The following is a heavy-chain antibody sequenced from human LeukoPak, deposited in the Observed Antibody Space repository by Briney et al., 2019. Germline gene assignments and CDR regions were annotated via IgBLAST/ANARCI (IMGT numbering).Heavy chain of an antibody. J-gene: IGHJ6*02. V-gene: IGHV3-33*01. CDR3: ARGLLYEPSSGMDV. CDR2: IWYDGSNK. Sequence: GRSLRLSCAASGFTFSRYGVHWVRQAPGKGLEWVAVIWYDGSNKYYADSVKGRFTISRDNSKNTLYLQMNSRRADDTAVYYCARGLLYEPSSGMDVWGQGTTVTVSS. CDR1: GFTFSRYG. D-gene: IGHD2/OR15-2a*01.